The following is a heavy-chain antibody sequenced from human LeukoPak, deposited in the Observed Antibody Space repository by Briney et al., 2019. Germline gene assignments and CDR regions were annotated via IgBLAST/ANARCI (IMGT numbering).Heavy chain of an antibody. V-gene: IGHV4-4*07. D-gene: IGHD2-2*01. Sequence: SETLSLTCTVSGGSISSYYWSWIRQPAGKGLEWIGRIHTSGSTNYNPSLKSRVTMSVDTSKNQFSLKLSSVTAADTAVYYCASSSTSRYYYYGMDVWGQGTTVTVSS. J-gene: IGHJ6*02. CDR2: IHTSGST. CDR3: ASSSTSRYYYYGMDV. CDR1: GGSISSYY.